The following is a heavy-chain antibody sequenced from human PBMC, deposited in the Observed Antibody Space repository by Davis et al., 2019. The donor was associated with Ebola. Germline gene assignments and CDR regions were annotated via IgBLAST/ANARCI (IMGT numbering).Heavy chain of an antibody. D-gene: IGHD3-10*01. Sequence: AASVKVSCKASGYTFTSYYMHWVRQAPGQGLEWMGIINPSGGSTSYAQKFQGRVTITADKSTSTAYMELSSLRSEDTAVYYCARDREGFGEPYYGMDVWGQGTTVAVSS. CDR3: ARDREGFGEPYYGMDV. CDR1: GYTFTSYY. J-gene: IGHJ6*02. CDR2: INPSGGST. V-gene: IGHV1-46*01.